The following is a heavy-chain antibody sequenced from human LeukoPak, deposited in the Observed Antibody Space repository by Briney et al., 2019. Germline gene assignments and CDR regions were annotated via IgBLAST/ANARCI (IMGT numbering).Heavy chain of an antibody. Sequence: GESLKISCKASGYRFTYFWIAWVRQMPGKGLEWMGIIYAGDSDTRYSPSLQGQVTMSVDKSSSTAYLQWTSLKASDTALYYCARSGFARGMDVWGKGTTVTVAS. CDR3: ARSGFARGMDV. V-gene: IGHV5-51*01. CDR2: IYAGDSDT. CDR1: GYRFTYFW. D-gene: IGHD3-10*01. J-gene: IGHJ6*04.